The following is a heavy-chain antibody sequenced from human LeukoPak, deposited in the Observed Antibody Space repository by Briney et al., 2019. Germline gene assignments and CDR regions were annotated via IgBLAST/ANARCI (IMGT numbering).Heavy chain of an antibody. V-gene: IGHV1-18*01. J-gene: IGHJ4*02. CDR2: IRGDNGNT. D-gene: IGHD3-9*01. Sequence: ASVKVSCKASASTFSTYAIHWVRQAPGQGLEWVGWIRGDNGNTNYAQKFQGRVTMSTDTSTSTAYMELRSLGSDETAVFYCARVDLLTGYYFFDYWGQGTLVTVSS. CDR3: ARVDLLTGYYFFDY. CDR1: ASTFSTYA.